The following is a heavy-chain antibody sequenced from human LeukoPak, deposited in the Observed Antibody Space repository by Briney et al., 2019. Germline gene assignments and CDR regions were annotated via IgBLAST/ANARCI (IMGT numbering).Heavy chain of an antibody. V-gene: IGHV3-11*04. Sequence: GGSLRLSCAAPGFTFSDYYMSWIRQAPGKGLEWVSYISSSGSTIYYADSVKGRFTISRDNAKNSLYLQMNSLRAEDTAVYYCARDVTAARQFDPWGQGTLVTVSS. J-gene: IGHJ5*02. CDR3: ARDVTAARQFDP. D-gene: IGHD6-6*01. CDR2: ISSSGSTI. CDR1: GFTFSDYY.